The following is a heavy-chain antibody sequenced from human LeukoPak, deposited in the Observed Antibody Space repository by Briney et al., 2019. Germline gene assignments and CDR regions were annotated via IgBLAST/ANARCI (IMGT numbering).Heavy chain of an antibody. Sequence: ASVKVSCKASGGTFSSYAISWVRQAPGQGLEWMGGIIPIFGTANYAQKFQGRVTITTDESTSTAYMELSSLRSEDTAVYYCARSFTYSSSWYRWFDPWGQGTLVTVSS. D-gene: IGHD6-13*01. V-gene: IGHV1-69*05. CDR3: ARSFTYSSSWYRWFDP. CDR2: IIPIFGTA. J-gene: IGHJ5*02. CDR1: GGTFSSYA.